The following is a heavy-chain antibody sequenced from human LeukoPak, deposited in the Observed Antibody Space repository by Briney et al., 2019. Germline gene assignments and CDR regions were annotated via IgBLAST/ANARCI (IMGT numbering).Heavy chain of an antibody. CDR3: ARWLTTVGWFPANY. D-gene: IGHD6-19*01. Sequence: SGGSLSLSRAVSGFKSDDYGMSGVRQGPGKGLEWVSGMNWNGKSIGYADSVQGRFTVSRVNAKNLLYLQMNSLRVEDTALYYCARWLTTVGWFPANYWGQGTLVTVSS. CDR1: GFKSDDYG. CDR2: MNWNGKSI. J-gene: IGHJ4*02. V-gene: IGHV3-20*04.